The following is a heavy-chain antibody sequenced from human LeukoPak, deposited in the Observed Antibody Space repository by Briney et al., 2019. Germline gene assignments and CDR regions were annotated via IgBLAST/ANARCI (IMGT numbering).Heavy chain of an antibody. CDR3: ARVTPPSYSSGWYYFDY. CDR2: INPSGGST. J-gene: IGHJ4*02. CDR1: GCTFTSYY. V-gene: IGHV1-46*01. D-gene: IGHD6-19*01. Sequence: ASVKVSCKASGCTFTSYYMHWVRQAPGQGLEWMGIINPSGGSTSYAQKFQGRVTMTRDTSTSTVYMELSSLRSEDTAVYYCARVTPPSYSSGWYYFDYWGQGTLVTVSS.